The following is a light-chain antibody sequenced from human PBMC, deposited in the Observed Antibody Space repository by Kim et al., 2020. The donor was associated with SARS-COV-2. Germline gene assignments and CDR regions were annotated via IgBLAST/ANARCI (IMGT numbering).Light chain of an antibody. V-gene: IGLV1-44*01. CDR3: ATWDVSLNGWV. J-gene: IGLJ3*02. CDR2: NDY. CDR1: SSNVGLHF. Sequence: GQRVTISCSGRSSNVGLHFGNWYQQLPGTAPKVFIYNDYQRPSGVPDRFSGSRSGTSASLAISGLQSEDEADYYCATWDVSLNGWVFGGGTQLTVL.